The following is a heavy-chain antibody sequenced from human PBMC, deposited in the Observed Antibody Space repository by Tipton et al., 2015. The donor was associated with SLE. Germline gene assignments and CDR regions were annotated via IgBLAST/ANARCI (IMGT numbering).Heavy chain of an antibody. CDR3: ARRGWVDAFDI. CDR1: GGSMSSYY. CDR2: IYYSGST. J-gene: IGHJ3*02. D-gene: IGHD6-19*01. V-gene: IGHV4-59*12. Sequence: TLSLTCTVSGGSMSSYYWNWVRQSPGKGLEWIGYIYYSGSTNYNPSLKSRVTISVDTSKNQFSLKLTSVTAADTAVYYCARRGWVDAFDIWGQGTMVIVSS.